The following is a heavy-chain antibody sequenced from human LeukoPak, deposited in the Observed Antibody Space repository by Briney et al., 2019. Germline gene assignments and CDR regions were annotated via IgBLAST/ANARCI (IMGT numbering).Heavy chain of an antibody. CDR3: AKETWIQGYLDY. D-gene: IGHD5-18*01. J-gene: IGHJ4*02. CDR1: GFTFSRYG. V-gene: IGHV3-33*06. Sequence: PGGSLRLSCAASGFTFSRYGMHWVRQAPGKGLEWVAVIWYDGSNKYYADSVKGRFTISRDNSKNTLYLQMNSLRAEDTAVYYCAKETWIQGYLDYWGQGTLVTVSS. CDR2: IWYDGSNK.